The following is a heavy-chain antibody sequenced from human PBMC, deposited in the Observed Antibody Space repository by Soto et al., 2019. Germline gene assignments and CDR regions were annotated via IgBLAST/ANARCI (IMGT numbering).Heavy chain of an antibody. CDR3: ARQPRGPGYGERGLYFDY. J-gene: IGHJ4*02. D-gene: IGHD3-16*01. Sequence: ASVKVSCKASGYTFINYYMHWVRQAPGQGFEWMGRISPKSGGSNYAQKFQGRVSMTWDTSRNQFSLNLISVTAADTAVYFCARQPRGPGYGERGLYFDYWGQGTLVTVSS. CDR2: ISPKSGGS. V-gene: IGHV1-2*02. CDR1: GYTFINYY.